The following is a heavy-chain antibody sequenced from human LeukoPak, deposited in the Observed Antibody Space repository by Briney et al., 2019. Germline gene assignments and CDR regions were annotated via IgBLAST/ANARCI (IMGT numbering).Heavy chain of an antibody. D-gene: IGHD3-3*01. V-gene: IGHV3-66*01. CDR3: AREPPRQDYDFWSGLDY. J-gene: IGHJ4*02. CDR2: IYSGGST. CDR1: GFTVSSNY. Sequence: GGSLRLSCAASGFTVSSNYMSWVRQAPGKGLEWVSVIYSGGSTYYADSVKGRFTISRDNSKNTLYLQMNSLRAEDTAVYYCAREPPRQDYDFWSGLDYWGQGTLVTVSS.